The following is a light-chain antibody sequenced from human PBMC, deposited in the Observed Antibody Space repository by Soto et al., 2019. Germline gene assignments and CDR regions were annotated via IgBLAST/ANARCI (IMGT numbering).Light chain of an antibody. CDR3: QQYNNWPLA. CDR2: GAS. J-gene: IGKJ4*01. CDR1: QSVASS. V-gene: IGKV3D-15*01. Sequence: EIMMTQSPATLSVSPGERVTLSCRAGQSVASSLAWYQQKPGQAPRLLIYGASTRATGIPARFSGSGSGTEFTLTIRSLQSEDFAVYYCQQYNNWPLAFGGGTKVQLK.